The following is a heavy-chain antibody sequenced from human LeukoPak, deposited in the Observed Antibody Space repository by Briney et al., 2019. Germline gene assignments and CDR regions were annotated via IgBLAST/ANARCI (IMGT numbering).Heavy chain of an antibody. CDR1: GFTVSSNY. Sequence: GGSLRLSCAASGFTVSSNYMSWVRQAPGKGLEWVSVIYSGGSTYYADSVKGRFTISRDNSKNTLYLQMNSLRAEDTAVYYCARDCSHSSGWYGTDYWGQGTLVTVSS. J-gene: IGHJ4*02. V-gene: IGHV3-66*01. CDR2: IYSGGST. D-gene: IGHD6-19*01. CDR3: ARDCSHSSGWYGTDY.